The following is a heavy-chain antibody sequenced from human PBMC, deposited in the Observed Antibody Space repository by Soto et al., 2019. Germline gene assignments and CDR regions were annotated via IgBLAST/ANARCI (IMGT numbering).Heavy chain of an antibody. CDR3: AREYQFYLSSDRYLDY. CDR1: WDSVSDNSAA. D-gene: IGHD2-2*01. V-gene: IGHV6-1*01. CDR2: TYYRSKWYN. Sequence: PSQTLSLTCAISWDSVSDNSAAWNWIRQSPSRGLEWLGRTYYRSKWYNDYAVSVKSRITVTPDTSKNQLSLHLNSVTPEDTAVYDCAREYQFYLSSDRYLDYWGQGAMVTVSS. J-gene: IGHJ4*02.